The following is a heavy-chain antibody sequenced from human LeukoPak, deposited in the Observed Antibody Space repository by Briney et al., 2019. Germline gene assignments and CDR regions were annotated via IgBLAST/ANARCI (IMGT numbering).Heavy chain of an antibody. CDR1: GGSISSYY. D-gene: IGHD3-22*01. V-gene: IGHV4-59*08. Sequence: SETLSLTCTVSGGSISSYYWSWIRQPPGKGLEWIGYIYYSGSTNYNPSLKSRVTISVDTSKNQFSLKLSSVTAADTAVYYCARTGDYYDSSGYYYAHVYFDYWGQGTLVTVSS. J-gene: IGHJ4*02. CDR2: IYYSGST. CDR3: ARTGDYYDSSGYYYAHVYFDY.